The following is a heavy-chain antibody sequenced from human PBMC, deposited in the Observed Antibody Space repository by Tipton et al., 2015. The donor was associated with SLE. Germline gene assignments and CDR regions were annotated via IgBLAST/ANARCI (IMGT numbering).Heavy chain of an antibody. CDR1: GFTFSSYG. J-gene: IGHJ6*02. CDR3: AKELGSITSVPYGMDV. Sequence: SGFTFSSYGMHWVRRAPGKGLEWVAFIRYDGSNKYYADSVKGRFTISRDNSKNTLYLQMNSLRAEDTAVYYCAKELGSITSVPYGMDVWGQGTTVTVSS. CDR2: IRYDGSNK. D-gene: IGHD1-1*01. V-gene: IGHV3-30*02.